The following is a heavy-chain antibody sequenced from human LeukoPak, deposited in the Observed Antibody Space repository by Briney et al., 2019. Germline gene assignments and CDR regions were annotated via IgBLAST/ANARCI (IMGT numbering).Heavy chain of an antibody. CDR1: VGTFSSYA. V-gene: IGHV1-69*01. CDR2: IIPIFGTA. Sequence: GSSVKVSCKACVGTFSSYAISWVRPAPGHGLEWMGGIIPIFGTANYAQKFQGRVTITADESTSTAYMELSSMRSEDTAVYYCASLTLYYYDSSGYYRTSDYWGQGTLVTVSS. J-gene: IGHJ4*02. D-gene: IGHD3-22*01. CDR3: ASLTLYYYDSSGYYRTSDY.